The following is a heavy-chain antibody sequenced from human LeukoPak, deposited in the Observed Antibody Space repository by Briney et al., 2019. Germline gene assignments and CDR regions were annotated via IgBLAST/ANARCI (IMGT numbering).Heavy chain of an antibody. CDR1: GFTFSSYA. D-gene: IGHD4-23*01. CDR3: ARTTVAPYYFDY. V-gene: IGHV3-30*01. J-gene: IGHJ4*02. Sequence: GGSLRLSCAASGFTFSSYAMHWVRQAPGKGLEWVAVISYDGSNKYYADSVKGRFTIPRDNSKNTLYLQMNSLRAEDTAVYYCARTTVAPYYFDYWGQGTLVTVSS. CDR2: ISYDGSNK.